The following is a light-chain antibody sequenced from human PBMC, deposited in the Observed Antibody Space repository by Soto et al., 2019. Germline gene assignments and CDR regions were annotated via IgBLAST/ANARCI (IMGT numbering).Light chain of an antibody. CDR2: GAS. Sequence: EIVLTQSPATLSLSPGERATLSCRASQSVSSNLAWYQQKPGQAPRLLIYGASSRATGIPDRFSGSGSGTDFTLTISRLEPEDFAVYYCHQYDSWTFGHGTKVDIK. CDR1: QSVSSN. CDR3: HQYDSWT. V-gene: IGKV3-20*01. J-gene: IGKJ1*01.